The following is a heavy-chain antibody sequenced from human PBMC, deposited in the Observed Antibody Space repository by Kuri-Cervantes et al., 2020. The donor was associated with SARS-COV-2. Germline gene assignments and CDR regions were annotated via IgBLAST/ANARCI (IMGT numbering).Heavy chain of an antibody. CDR2: ISGSGGST. V-gene: IGHV3-23*01. CDR1: GFSLSSYA. D-gene: IGHD2-2*01. CDR3: AKGDYCSSTSCYSYYYYYGMDV. Sequence: GESLKISCAASGFSLSSYAMSWVRQAPGKGLEWVSAISGSGGSTYYADSVKGRFTISRDNSKNTLYLQMNSLRAEDTAVYYCAKGDYCSSTSCYSYYYYYGMDVWGQGTTVTVSS. J-gene: IGHJ6*02.